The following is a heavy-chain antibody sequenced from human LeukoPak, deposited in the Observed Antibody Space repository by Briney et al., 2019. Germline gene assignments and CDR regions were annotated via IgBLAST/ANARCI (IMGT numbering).Heavy chain of an antibody. V-gene: IGHV3-43*02. J-gene: IGHJ3*01. Sequence: PGGSLRLSCAASGFSFDDYAMHWVRQAPGKGLEWVSLISGDAGSTYYADYVRGRFSISRDNSKNSLFLQMNSLRTEDTAFYFCVKVIGYCSSTSCSLFDDAFDVWGQGTMVTVSS. CDR1: GFSFDDYA. CDR2: ISGDAGST. D-gene: IGHD2-2*03. CDR3: VKVIGYCSSTSCSLFDDAFDV.